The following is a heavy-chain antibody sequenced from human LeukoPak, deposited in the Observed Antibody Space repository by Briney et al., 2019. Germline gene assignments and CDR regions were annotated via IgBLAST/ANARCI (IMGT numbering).Heavy chain of an antibody. CDR3: ARDGLGWYGDY. J-gene: IGHJ4*02. D-gene: IGHD6-19*01. Sequence: ETLSLTCAVYVGSFSGYYWSWVRQAPGKGLEWVSSISSSSSYIYYADSVKGRFTISRDNAKNSLYLQMNSLRAEDTAVYYCARDGLGWYGDYWGQGTLVTVSS. V-gene: IGHV3-21*01. CDR1: VGSFSGYY. CDR2: ISSSSSYI.